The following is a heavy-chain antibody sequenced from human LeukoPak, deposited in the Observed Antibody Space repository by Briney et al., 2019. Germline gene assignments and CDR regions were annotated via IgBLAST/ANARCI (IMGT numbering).Heavy chain of an antibody. J-gene: IGHJ3*02. CDR3: TSSWSWDAFDI. V-gene: IGHV4-38-2*02. Sequence: SETLSLTCTVSGYSISSGYYWGWIRQPPGKGLEWIGSIYHSGSTYYNPSLKSRVTISVDTSKNQFSLKLSSVTAADTAVYYCTSSWSWDAFDIWGQGTMVTVSS. D-gene: IGHD6-13*01. CDR1: GYSISSGYY. CDR2: IYHSGST.